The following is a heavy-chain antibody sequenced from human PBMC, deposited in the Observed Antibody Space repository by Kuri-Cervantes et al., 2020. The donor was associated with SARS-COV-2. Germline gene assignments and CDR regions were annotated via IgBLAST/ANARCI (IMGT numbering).Heavy chain of an antibody. D-gene: IGHD3-22*01. CDR1: GFTFSSYG. CDR2: ISYDGSNK. V-gene: IGHV3-30*18. Sequence: GESLKISCAASGFTFSSYGMHWVRQAPGKGLEWVAVISYDGSNKYYADSVKGRFTISRDNSKNTLYLQMNSLRAEDTAVYYFAKGYYDSSGCRTLDYWGQGTLVTVSS. CDR3: AKGYYDSSGCRTLDY. J-gene: IGHJ4*02.